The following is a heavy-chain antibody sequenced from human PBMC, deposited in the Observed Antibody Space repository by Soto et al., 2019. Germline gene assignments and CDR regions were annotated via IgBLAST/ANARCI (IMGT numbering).Heavy chain of an antibody. J-gene: IGHJ4*02. D-gene: IGHD1-26*01. CDR3: ARDRAGSGSLFGY. CDR2: ISAYNGNT. V-gene: IGHV1-18*01. CDR1: GYSFTNYG. Sequence: QVQLVQSGAEVEKPGASVKVSCKASGYSFTNYGITWVRQAPGQGLEWMGWISAYNGNTNYAQKLQDRVTMTRDTSTSTAYRELRSLRSHDTAVYYCARDRAGSGSLFGYWGQGTLVTVSS.